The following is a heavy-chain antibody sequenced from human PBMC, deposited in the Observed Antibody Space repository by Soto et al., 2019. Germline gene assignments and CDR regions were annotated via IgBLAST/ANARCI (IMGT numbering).Heavy chain of an antibody. CDR1: GGSISPYY. D-gene: IGHD1-1*01. V-gene: IGHV4-59*08. CDR3: ASVQLRYYDYYYMDV. Sequence: QVQLQESGPGLVKPSETLSLTCTVSGGSISPYYWSWIRQPPGKGLVLIGHIHYSGSTNYNPSLTSRVNISVDTSKNHFSLRLSSVTAADTAVYFCASVQLRYYDYYYMDVWGKGATVTVSS. CDR2: IHYSGST. J-gene: IGHJ6*03.